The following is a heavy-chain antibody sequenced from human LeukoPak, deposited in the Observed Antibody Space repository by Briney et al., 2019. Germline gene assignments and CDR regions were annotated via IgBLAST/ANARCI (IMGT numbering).Heavy chain of an antibody. CDR2: INPNSGGT. V-gene: IGHV1-2*02. Sequence: GASVKVSCKASGYTFTGYYMHWVRQAPGQGLEWMGWINPNSGGTNYAQKFQGRVTMTRDTSISTAYMELSRLRSDDTAVYYCARSPSSCYPITIDYWGQGTLVTVSS. J-gene: IGHJ4*02. CDR1: GYTFTGYY. D-gene: IGHD3-22*01. CDR3: ARSPSSCYPITIDY.